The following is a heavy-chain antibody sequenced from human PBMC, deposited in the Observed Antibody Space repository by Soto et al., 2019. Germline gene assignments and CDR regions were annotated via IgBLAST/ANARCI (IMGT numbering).Heavy chain of an antibody. Sequence: ASVKVSCKVSGYTLTELSMHWVRQAPGKGLEWMGGFDREDGETIYAQKFQGRVTMTEDTSTDTAYMELSSLRSEDTAVYYCATLVNIIAVAGNDAFDIWGQGTMVTVSS. CDR1: GYTLTELS. D-gene: IGHD6-19*01. CDR3: ATLVNIIAVAGNDAFDI. CDR2: FDREDGET. V-gene: IGHV1-24*01. J-gene: IGHJ3*02.